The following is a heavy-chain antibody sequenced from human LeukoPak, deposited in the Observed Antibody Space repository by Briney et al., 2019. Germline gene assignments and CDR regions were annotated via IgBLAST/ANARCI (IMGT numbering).Heavy chain of an antibody. J-gene: IGHJ5*02. V-gene: IGHV3-7*02. Sequence: GGSLRISCTASGFTFSSYWMAWVRQAPGKGLEWVANINQDGSEKFYVDSVKGRFTISRDDAKNTLYLQMNSLRAEDTGVYYCARIASHSSTWYDGGSWGQGTLVTVSS. CDR3: ARIASHSSTWYDGGS. D-gene: IGHD6-13*01. CDR1: GFTFSSYW. CDR2: INQDGSEK.